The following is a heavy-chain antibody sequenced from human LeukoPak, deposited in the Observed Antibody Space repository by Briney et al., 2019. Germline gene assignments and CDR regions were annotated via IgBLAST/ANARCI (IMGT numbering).Heavy chain of an antibody. Sequence: GGSLRLSCAASGFTFSNYGVHWVRQVPGKGLEWVAAIWFDGIRKYYADSVKGRLTISRDNSKSTLYLQMNSLRAEDTAVYYCARDLEDSSPFGAFDMWGQGTMVTVSS. CDR3: ARDLEDSSPFGAFDM. CDR2: IWFDGIRK. D-gene: IGHD3-22*01. CDR1: GFTFSNYG. V-gene: IGHV3-33*01. J-gene: IGHJ3*02.